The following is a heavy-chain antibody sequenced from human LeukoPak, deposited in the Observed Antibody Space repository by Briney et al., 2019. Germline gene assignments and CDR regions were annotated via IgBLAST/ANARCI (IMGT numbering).Heavy chain of an antibody. J-gene: IGHJ6*03. CDR1: GYTFTSYG. V-gene: IGHV1-18*01. CDR3: ARSGGYCSGGSCYTYMDV. D-gene: IGHD2-15*01. Sequence: GASVKVSCKASGYTFTSYGINWVRQAPGQGLEWMGWISAYNGDTNYAQKLQGRVTMTTDTSTSTAYMELRSLRSDDTAVYYCARSGGYCSGGSCYTYMDVWGKGATVTVSS. CDR2: ISAYNGDT.